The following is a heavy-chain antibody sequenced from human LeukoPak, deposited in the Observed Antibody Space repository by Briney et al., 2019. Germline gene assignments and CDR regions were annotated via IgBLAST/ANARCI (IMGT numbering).Heavy chain of an antibody. CDR3: ARAASYSSSWYPLDAFDI. D-gene: IGHD6-13*01. CDR2: IYYSGST. CDR1: GGSISSYY. V-gene: IGHV4-59*01. J-gene: IGHJ3*02. Sequence: SETLSLTCTVSGGSISSYYWSWIRQPPGKGLEWIGYIYYSGSTNYNPSLKSRVTISVDTSKKQFSLKLSSVTAADTAVYYCARAASYSSSWYPLDAFDIWGQGTMVTVSS.